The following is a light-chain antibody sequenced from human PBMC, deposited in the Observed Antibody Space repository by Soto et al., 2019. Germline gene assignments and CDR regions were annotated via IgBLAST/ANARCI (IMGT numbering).Light chain of an antibody. J-gene: IGLJ1*01. CDR1: RSNIGAGYD. CDR3: QSYDNSLSGLV. V-gene: IGLV1-40*01. CDR2: GNS. Sequence: QSVLTQPPSLSGAPGLRVTISCTGSRSNIGAGYDVHWYQQLPGAPPKLVIYGNSHRPSGVPDRISGSKSGTSASLAIAGLQAEDEADYYCQSYDNSLSGLVFGTGTKLTVL.